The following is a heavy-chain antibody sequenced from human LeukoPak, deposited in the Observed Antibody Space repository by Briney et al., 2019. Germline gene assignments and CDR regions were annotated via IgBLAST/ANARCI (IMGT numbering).Heavy chain of an antibody. J-gene: IGHJ6*02. Sequence: GGSLRLSCTASGFTFSDYYMSWIRQAPGMGLEWVSYITGSSSYTNYADSVKGRFTISRDNAKNSLYLQMNSLRAEDTAVYYCGRGNYGMDVWGLGTTVTVSS. CDR2: ITGSSSYT. V-gene: IGHV3-11*05. CDR3: GRGNYGMDV. CDR1: GFTFSDYY.